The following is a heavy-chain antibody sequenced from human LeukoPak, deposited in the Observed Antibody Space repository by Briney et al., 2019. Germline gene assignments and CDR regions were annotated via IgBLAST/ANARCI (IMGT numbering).Heavy chain of an antibody. V-gene: IGHV4-30-4*01. D-gene: IGHD6-13*01. Sequence: SQTLSLTCTVSGGSISSGDYYWSWIRQPPGKGLEWIGYIYYSGSTYYNPSLKSRVTISVDTSKNQFSLKLSSVTAADTAVYYCARDFIAAAGTDDAFDIWGQGAMVTVSS. CDR1: GGSISSGDYY. CDR2: IYYSGST. J-gene: IGHJ3*02. CDR3: ARDFIAAAGTDDAFDI.